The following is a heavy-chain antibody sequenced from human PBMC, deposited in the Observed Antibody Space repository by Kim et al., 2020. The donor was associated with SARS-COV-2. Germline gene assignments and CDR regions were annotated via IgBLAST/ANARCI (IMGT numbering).Heavy chain of an antibody. Sequence: GGSLRLSCAASGFTFSSYGMHWVRQAPGKGLEWVAVISYDGSNKYYADSVKGRFTISRDNSKNTLYLQMNNLRADDTAVYYCARVGSSSWDPCDYWGQGT. D-gene: IGHD6-13*01. CDR1: GFTFSSYG. J-gene: IGHJ4*02. CDR2: ISYDGSNK. V-gene: IGHV3-33*05. CDR3: ARVGSSSWDPCDY.